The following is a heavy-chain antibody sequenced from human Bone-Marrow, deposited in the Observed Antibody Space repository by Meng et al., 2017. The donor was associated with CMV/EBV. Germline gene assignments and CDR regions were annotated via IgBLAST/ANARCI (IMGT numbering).Heavy chain of an antibody. CDR3: ARDFWSGYYKNEDRYYYYYGMDV. V-gene: IGHV3-74*01. Sequence: GESLKISCAASGFTFSSYWMHWVRQAPGKGLVWVSRINSDGSSTSYADSVEGRFTISRDNAKNTLYLQMNSLRAEDTAVYYCARDFWSGYYKNEDRYYYYYGMDVWGQGTTVTVSS. J-gene: IGHJ6*02. D-gene: IGHD3-3*01. CDR1: GFTFSSYW. CDR2: INSDGSST.